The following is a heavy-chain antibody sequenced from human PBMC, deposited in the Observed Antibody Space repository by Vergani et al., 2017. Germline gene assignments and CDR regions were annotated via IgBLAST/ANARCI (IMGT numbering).Heavy chain of an antibody. CDR3: ARDHRDYNNYPGTFDI. D-gene: IGHD5-24*01. CDR2: ISNSGNTI. Sequence: QVQLVESGGGLVKPGGSLRLSCAASGFSFSDNYMTWIRQAPGKGLEWVSYISNSGNTIEYADSVKGRLSISRDNAKSSLFLQMDSLRAEDTAVYYCARDHRDYNNYPGTFDIWGQGSMVTVSS. J-gene: IGHJ3*02. V-gene: IGHV3-11*01. CDR1: GFSFSDNY.